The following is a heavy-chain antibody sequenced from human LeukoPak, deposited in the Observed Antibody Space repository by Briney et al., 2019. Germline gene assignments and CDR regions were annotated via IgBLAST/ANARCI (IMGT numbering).Heavy chain of an antibody. D-gene: IGHD5-12*01. V-gene: IGHV3-7*01. CDR1: GFTFSSYA. CDR2: IKQDGSEK. Sequence: GGSLRLSCAASGFTFSSYAMSWVRQAPGKGLEWVANIKQDGSEKYYVDSVKGRFTISRDNAKNSLYLQMNSLRAEDTAVYYCARDFSGYDYYYYYMDVWGKGTTVTVSS. J-gene: IGHJ6*03. CDR3: ARDFSGYDYYYYYMDV.